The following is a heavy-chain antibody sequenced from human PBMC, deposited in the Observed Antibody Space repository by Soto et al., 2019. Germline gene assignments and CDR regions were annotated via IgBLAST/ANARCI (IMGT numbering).Heavy chain of an antibody. CDR1: GGTFSSYA. Sequence: SVKVSCKASGGTFSSYAISWVRQAPGQGLEWMGVIIPIFGTANYAQKFQGRVTITADESTSTAYMELSSLRSGDTAVYYCARGPNYYDSSGYFAPHFDYWGQGTLVTVSS. V-gene: IGHV1-69*13. J-gene: IGHJ4*02. D-gene: IGHD3-22*01. CDR3: ARGPNYYDSSGYFAPHFDY. CDR2: IIPIFGTA.